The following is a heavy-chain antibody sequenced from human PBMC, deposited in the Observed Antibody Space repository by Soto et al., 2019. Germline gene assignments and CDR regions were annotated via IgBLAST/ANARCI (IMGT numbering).Heavy chain of an antibody. CDR2: IKHDGSEK. CDR3: ASVPGSPGYHGLDV. V-gene: IGHV3-7*03. CDR1: GLTFNKYW. D-gene: IGHD6-19*01. Sequence: GGSLRLSCAASGLTFNKYWMTWVRQAPGKGLESLATIKHDGSEKSNLDSVEGRFTISRDNARNSLSLQMNSLRVEDTAVYFCASVPGSPGYHGLDVWGQGTTVTVSS. J-gene: IGHJ6*02.